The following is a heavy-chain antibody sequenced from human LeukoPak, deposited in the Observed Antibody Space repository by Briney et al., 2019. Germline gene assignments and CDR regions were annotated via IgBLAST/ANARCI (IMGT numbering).Heavy chain of an antibody. CDR2: INHSGST. CDR1: GGSFSGYY. CDR3: ARHRGGYGGLFDY. J-gene: IGHJ4*02. D-gene: IGHD4-23*01. Sequence: PSETLSLTCAVYGGSFSGYYWSWIRQPPGKGLEWIGEINHSGSTNYNPSLKSRVTISVDPSKNQFSLKLSSVTAADTAVYYCARHRGGYGGLFDYWGQGTLVTVSS. V-gene: IGHV4-34*01.